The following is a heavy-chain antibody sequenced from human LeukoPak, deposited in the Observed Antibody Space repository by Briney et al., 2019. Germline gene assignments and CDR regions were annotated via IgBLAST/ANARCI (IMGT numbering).Heavy chain of an antibody. CDR2: ISSSSNYR. J-gene: IGHJ4*02. V-gene: IGHV3-21*01. D-gene: IGHD6-19*01. CDR3: AGDLGWEIDC. Sequence: GGSLRLSCAASGFTFSSSSMNWVRQAPGKGLEWVSSISSSSNYRNYADSVKGRFTISRDNAKNSLFLQMNSLRAEDTAVYYCAGDLGWEIDCCGQGTLVTVSS. CDR1: GFTFSSSS.